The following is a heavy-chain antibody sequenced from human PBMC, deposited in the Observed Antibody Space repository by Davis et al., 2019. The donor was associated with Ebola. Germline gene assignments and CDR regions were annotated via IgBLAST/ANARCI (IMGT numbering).Heavy chain of an antibody. V-gene: IGHV4-34*01. Sequence: MPSETLSLTCAVYGESFSGYYWSWIRQPPGKGLEWIGEINHSGSANYNPSLKSRVTISVDTSKNQFSLKLTSVTAADTAVYYCARQPESAIAAVGLDYWGQGALVTVSS. D-gene: IGHD6-13*01. CDR3: ARQPESAIAAVGLDY. CDR2: INHSGSA. J-gene: IGHJ4*02. CDR1: GESFSGYY.